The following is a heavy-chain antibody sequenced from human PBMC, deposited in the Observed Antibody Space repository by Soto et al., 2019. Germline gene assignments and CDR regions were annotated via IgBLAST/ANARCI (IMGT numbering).Heavy chain of an antibody. Sequence: GGSLKLSCAASRFTFGSYAMSWVRQAPGKGLEWVSAISGSGGSTYYADSVKGRFTISRDNSKNTLFLQMNSLRADDTAVYYCALGGVADWFDPWGHGTLVT. D-gene: IGHD3-3*01. V-gene: IGHV3-23*01. J-gene: IGHJ5*02. CDR3: ALGGVADWFDP. CDR1: RFTFGSYA. CDR2: ISGSGGST.